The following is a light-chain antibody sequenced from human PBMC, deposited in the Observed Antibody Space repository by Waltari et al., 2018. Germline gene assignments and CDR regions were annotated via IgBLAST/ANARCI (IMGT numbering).Light chain of an antibody. CDR1: RSNIATTN. Sequence: QSVLAQSPSATGTPGQRVTISCSGSRSNIATTNVNWYQQRLPGTAPKLLIYSDSQRPSGVPDRFSGSKSGTSASLAISGLQSEDEGDYYCATWDDTLNGLYVFGSGTKVTVL. V-gene: IGLV1-44*01. J-gene: IGLJ1*01. CDR3: ATWDDTLNGLYV. CDR2: SDS.